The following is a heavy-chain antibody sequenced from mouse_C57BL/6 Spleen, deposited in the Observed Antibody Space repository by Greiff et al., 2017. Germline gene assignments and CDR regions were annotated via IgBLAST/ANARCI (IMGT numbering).Heavy chain of an antibody. J-gene: IGHJ3*01. CDR3: AAYGSRGGFAY. Sequence: QAQLQQSGAELAKPGASVKLSCKASGYTFTSYWMHWVKQRPGQGLEWICYINPSSGYTKYNQKFKDKATLTADKSSSPAYMQLSSLTSEYSEVYYCAAYGSRGGFAYWGQGTLVTVSA. D-gene: IGHD1-1*01. CDR1: GYTFTSYW. CDR2: INPSSGYT. V-gene: IGHV1-7*01.